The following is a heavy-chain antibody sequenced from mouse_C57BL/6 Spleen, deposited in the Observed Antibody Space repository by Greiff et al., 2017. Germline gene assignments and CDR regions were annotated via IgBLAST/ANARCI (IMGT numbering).Heavy chain of an antibody. Sequence: QVQLQQSGAELARPGASVKMSCKASGYTFTSYTMHWVKQRPGQGLEWIGYINPSSGYPKFNQKFKDKATLTADKSSSTDYMQLSSLTSEDSAIDYCARGVGGDYYGSSLFDYWGQGTTLTVSS. D-gene: IGHD1-1*01. CDR2: INPSSGYP. V-gene: IGHV1-4*01. CDR1: GYTFTSYT. J-gene: IGHJ2*01. CDR3: ARGVGGDYYGSSLFDY.